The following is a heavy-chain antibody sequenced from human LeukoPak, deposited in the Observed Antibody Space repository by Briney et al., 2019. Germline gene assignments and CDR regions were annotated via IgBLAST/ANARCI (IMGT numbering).Heavy chain of an antibody. J-gene: IGHJ4*02. CDR2: ISYDGSNK. D-gene: IGHD6-13*01. Sequence: GGSLRLSCAASGFTFSSYAMHRVRQAPGKGLEWVAVISYDGSNKYYADSVKGRFTISRDNSKNTLYLQMNSLRAEDTAVYYCARASIAAAGTVDYWGQGTLVTASS. V-gene: IGHV3-30-3*01. CDR3: ARASIAAAGTVDY. CDR1: GFTFSSYA.